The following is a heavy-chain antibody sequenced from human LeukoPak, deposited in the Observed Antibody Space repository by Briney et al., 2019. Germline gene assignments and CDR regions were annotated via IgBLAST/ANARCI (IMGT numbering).Heavy chain of an antibody. V-gene: IGHV3-11*01. D-gene: IGHD6-19*01. CDR1: GFTFSDYY. J-gene: IGHJ4*02. Sequence: PGGSLRLSCAASGFTFSDYYMSWIRQAPGKGLEWVSYISSSGSTIYYADSVKGRFTISRDNAKNSLYLQMNSLRAEDMALYYCAKDISRMLTHSSGWDYWGQGTLVTVSS. CDR2: ISSSGSTI. CDR3: AKDISRMLTHSSGWDY.